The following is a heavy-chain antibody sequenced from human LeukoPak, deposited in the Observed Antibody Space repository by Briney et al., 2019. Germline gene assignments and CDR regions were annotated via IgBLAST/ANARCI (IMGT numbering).Heavy chain of an antibody. CDR2: ITSSGNTK. D-gene: IGHD1-26*01. V-gene: IGHV3-48*03. CDR3: ARDFQSGTSDAFHI. Sequence: GGSLRLSCAASGFRFNSYEMNWVRQAPGKGLEWVSYITSSGNTKYYAASVKGRFTISRDNAKNSLYLQMNSLRAEDTAVYFCARDFQSGTSDAFHIWGQGTMVTVSS. CDR1: GFRFNSYE. J-gene: IGHJ3*02.